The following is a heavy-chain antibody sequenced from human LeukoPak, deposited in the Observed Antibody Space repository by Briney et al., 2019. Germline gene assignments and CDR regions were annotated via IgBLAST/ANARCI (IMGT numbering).Heavy chain of an antibody. CDR1: GGSISSYY. Sequence: SETLSLTCTVSGGSISSYYWSWIRQPPGKGLEWIGYIYYSGSTTYNPSLKSRVTISVDTSKNQFSLKLSSVTAADTAVYYCARDRKYYGWFDPWGQGTLVTVSS. J-gene: IGHJ5*02. CDR3: ARDRKYYGWFDP. V-gene: IGHV4-59*01. D-gene: IGHD3-10*01. CDR2: IYYSGST.